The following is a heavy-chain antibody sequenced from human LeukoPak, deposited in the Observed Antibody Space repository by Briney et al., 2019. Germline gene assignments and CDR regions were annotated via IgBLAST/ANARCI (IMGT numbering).Heavy chain of an antibody. CDR2: IYTSGST. Sequence: SETLSLTCTVSGSSISSYYWSWIRQPAGKGLEWIGRIYTSGSTNYNPSLKSRVTMSVDTSKNQFSLKLSSVTAADTAVYYCARDPLRPGSAGRYYYYGMDVWGQGTTVTVSS. V-gene: IGHV4-4*07. J-gene: IGHJ6*02. CDR1: GSSISSYY. CDR3: ARDPLRPGSAGRYYYYGMDV. D-gene: IGHD6-13*01.